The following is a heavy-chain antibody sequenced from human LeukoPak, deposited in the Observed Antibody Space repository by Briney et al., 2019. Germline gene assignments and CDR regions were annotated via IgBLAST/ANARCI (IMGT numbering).Heavy chain of an antibody. D-gene: IGHD6-13*01. CDR2: IYYSGNT. J-gene: IGHJ4*02. V-gene: IGHV4-30-4*08. CDR1: GGSVNSGDSY. CDR3: ARDRYSSSSFYFDY. Sequence: SQTLFLTCTVSGGSVNSGDSYWSWIRQSPGKGLEWIGYIYYSGNTYYSPSLRSRVTISMDTSKNQFSLKLTSLTAADTAVYYCARDRYSSSSFYFDYWGQGALVTVSS.